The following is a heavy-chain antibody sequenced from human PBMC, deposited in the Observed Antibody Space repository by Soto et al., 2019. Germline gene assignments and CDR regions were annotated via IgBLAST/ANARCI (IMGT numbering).Heavy chain of an antibody. V-gene: IGHV4-39*01. CDR3: ARRAYYGSGSYSPYYFDF. CDR2: IYYSGYT. J-gene: IGHJ4*02. Sequence: SETLSLTCTVSGGSISSSNYYWGWIRQPPGKGLEWIGSIYYSGYTYKNPSLRSRVTISLDTSKNQFSLILSSVTAADTAVYYCARRAYYGSGSYSPYYFDFWGQGTLVTV. D-gene: IGHD3-10*01. CDR1: GGSISSSNYY.